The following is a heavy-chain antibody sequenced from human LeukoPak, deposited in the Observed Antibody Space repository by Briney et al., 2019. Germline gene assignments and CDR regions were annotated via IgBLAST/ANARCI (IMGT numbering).Heavy chain of an antibody. D-gene: IGHD1-26*01. CDR1: GYTFTSYG. V-gene: IGHV1-18*01. CDR3: ASLVGAADPDAFDI. Sequence: ASVKVSCKASGYTFTSYGISWVRQAPGQGLEWMGWISAYNGNTNYAQKLQGRVTMTTDTSTSTAYMELRSLRSDDTAVYYCASLVGAADPDAFDIWGQGTMVTVSS. J-gene: IGHJ3*02. CDR2: ISAYNGNT.